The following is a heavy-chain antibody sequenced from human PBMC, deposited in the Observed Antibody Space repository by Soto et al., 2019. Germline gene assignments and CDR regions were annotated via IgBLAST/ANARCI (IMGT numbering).Heavy chain of an antibody. CDR3: ARDYSSGWFGPTPAFDI. CDR2: IYHSGST. J-gene: IGHJ3*02. Sequence: SETLSLTCAVSGGSISRSNWWSWVRQPPGKGLEWIGEIYHSGSTYYNPSLKSRVTISVDTSKNQFSLKLSSVTAADTAVYYCARDYSSGWFGPTPAFDIWGQGTMVTVSS. CDR1: GGSISRSNW. V-gene: IGHV4-4*02. D-gene: IGHD6-19*01.